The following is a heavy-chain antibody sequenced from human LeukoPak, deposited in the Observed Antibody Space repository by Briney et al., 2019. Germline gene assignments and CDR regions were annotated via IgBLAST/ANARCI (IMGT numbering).Heavy chain of an antibody. J-gene: IGHJ4*02. CDR2: INHSGST. D-gene: IGHD2-2*01. V-gene: IGHV4-34*01. CDR3: ARPRPYCSSTSCYFDY. Sequence: GXXXSWIRQPPGXGLEWIGEINHSGSTNYNPSLKSRVTISVDTSKNQFSLKLSSVTAADTAVYYCARPRPYCSSTSCYFDYWGQGTLVTVSS. CDR1: GXX.